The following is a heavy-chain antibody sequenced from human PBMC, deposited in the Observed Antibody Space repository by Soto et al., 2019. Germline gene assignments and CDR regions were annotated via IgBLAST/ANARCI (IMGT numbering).Heavy chain of an antibody. J-gene: IGHJ4*02. V-gene: IGHV4-39*01. CDR3: ARPKGYCSGGSCPYYFDY. CDR1: GGSISSSSYY. CDR2: IYYSGST. Sequence: QLQLQESGPGLVKPSETLSLTCTVSGGSISSSSYYWGWIRQPPGKGLEWIGSIYYSGSTYYNPSLKIRVTISVYTSNNQFSLKLSSVTAADTAVYYCARPKGYCSGGSCPYYFDYWGQGTLVTVSS. D-gene: IGHD2-15*01.